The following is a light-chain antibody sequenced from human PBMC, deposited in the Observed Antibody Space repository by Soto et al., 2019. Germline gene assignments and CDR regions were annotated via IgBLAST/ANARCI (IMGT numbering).Light chain of an antibody. CDR3: QQLNSYVFA. CDR1: QDVSKY. CDR2: ASS. J-gene: IGKJ3*01. V-gene: IGKV1-9*01. Sequence: DIQLTQSPSFLSASVGDRVTITCRASQDVSKYYAWYQQKPGKDHNHLIYASSTLRSGVPSRFSGSGAETEFTLTISSLQPEDVATYYCQQLNSYVFAFGPGTKVDIK.